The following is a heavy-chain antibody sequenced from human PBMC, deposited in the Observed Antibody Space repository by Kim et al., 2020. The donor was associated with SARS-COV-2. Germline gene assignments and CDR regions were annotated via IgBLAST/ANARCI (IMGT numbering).Heavy chain of an antibody. J-gene: IGHJ4*02. CDR3: AKTPRKAAAGTADY. D-gene: IGHD6-13*01. Sequence: ADSVKGRCTISRDKSKNTLYLQMNSLRAEDTAVYYCAKTPRKAAAGTADYWGQGTLVTVSS. V-gene: IGHV3-30*02.